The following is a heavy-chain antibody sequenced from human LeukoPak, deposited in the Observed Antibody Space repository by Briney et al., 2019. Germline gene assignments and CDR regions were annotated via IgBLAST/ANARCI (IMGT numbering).Heavy chain of an antibody. D-gene: IGHD1-26*01. Sequence: GGSLRLSCAASGFTFSSYSMNWVRQAPGKGLEWVSYISSSSSTIYYADSVKGRFTISRDNAKNSLYLQMNSLGAEDTAVYYCAPKSWEGAFDIWGQGTMVTVSS. V-gene: IGHV3-48*01. CDR2: ISSSSSTI. J-gene: IGHJ3*02. CDR3: APKSWEGAFDI. CDR1: GFTFSSYS.